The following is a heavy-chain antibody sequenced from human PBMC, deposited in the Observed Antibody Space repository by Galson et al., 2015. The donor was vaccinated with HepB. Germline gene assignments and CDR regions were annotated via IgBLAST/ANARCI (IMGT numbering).Heavy chain of an antibody. CDR1: GDSVSSNSAA. Sequence: CAISGDSVSSNSAAWNWIRQSPSRGLEWLGRTYYRSKWYDDYAVSVKSRITVNPDTSKNQFSLQLNSVTPDDTAVYYCARGVGGAYAIWGQGTMVTVSS. V-gene: IGHV6-1*01. D-gene: IGHD1-26*01. CDR2: TYYRSKWYD. J-gene: IGHJ3*02. CDR3: ARGVGGAYAI.